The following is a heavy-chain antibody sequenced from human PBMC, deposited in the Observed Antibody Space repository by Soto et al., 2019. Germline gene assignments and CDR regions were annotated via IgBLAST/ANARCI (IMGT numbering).Heavy chain of an antibody. V-gene: IGHV3-15*07. Sequence: SVSNAWMNWVRQAPGKGLEWVGRIKSKTDGGTTDYAAPVKGRFTISRDDSKNTLYLQMNSLKTEDTAVYYCSTGGYGSSAVPGLWGQGTLVPVSS. CDR3: STGGYGSSAVPGL. D-gene: IGHD6-6*01. CDR1: SVSNAW. J-gene: IGHJ4*02. CDR2: IKSKTDGGTT.